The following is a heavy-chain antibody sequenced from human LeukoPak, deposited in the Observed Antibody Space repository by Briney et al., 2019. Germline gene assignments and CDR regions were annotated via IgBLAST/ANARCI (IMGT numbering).Heavy chain of an antibody. D-gene: IGHD2-15*01. CDR3: ARDLVVVVSDYYYYYGMDV. V-gene: IGHV4-59*12. Sequence: SETLSLTCTVSGGSISSYYWSWIRQPPGKGLEWIGYIYYSGSTYYNPSLKSRVTISVDTSKNQFSLKLSSVTAADTAVYYCARDLVVVVSDYYYYYGMDVWGQGTTVTVSS. CDR2: IYYSGST. CDR1: GGSISSYY. J-gene: IGHJ6*02.